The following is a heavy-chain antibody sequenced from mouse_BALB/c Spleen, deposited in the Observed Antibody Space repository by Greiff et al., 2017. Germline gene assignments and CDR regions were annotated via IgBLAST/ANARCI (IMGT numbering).Heavy chain of an antibody. CDR3: ARDNYYGSPYYAMDY. V-gene: IGHV2-6-7*01. D-gene: IGHD1-1*01. J-gene: IGHJ4*01. CDR1: GFSLTGYG. CDR2: IWGDGST. Sequence: VQRVESGPGLVAPSQSLSITCTVSGFSLTGYGVNWVRQPPGKGLEWLGMIWGDGSTDYNSALKSRLSISKDNSKSQVFLKMNSLQTDDTARYYCARDNYYGSPYYAMDYWGQGTSVTVSS.